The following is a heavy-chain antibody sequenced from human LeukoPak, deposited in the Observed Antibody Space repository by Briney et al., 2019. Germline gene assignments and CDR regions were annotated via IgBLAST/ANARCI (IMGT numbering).Heavy chain of an antibody. CDR2: ISSSSTTI. V-gene: IGHV3-48*01. CDR3: ARGISNAPYY. Sequence: GGSLRLSCAASGFPFSSYSVNWVRQAPGQGLEWVSYISSSSTTIYNAESVKGRFTISRDNAKNSLYLQMNSLRVEDTAVYYCARGISNAPYYWGQGTLVTVSS. D-gene: IGHD1-1*01. CDR1: GFPFSSYS. J-gene: IGHJ4*02.